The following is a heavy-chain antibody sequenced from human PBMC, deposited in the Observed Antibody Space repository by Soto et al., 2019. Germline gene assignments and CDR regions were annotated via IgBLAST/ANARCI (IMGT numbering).Heavy chain of an antibody. V-gene: IGHV3-66*01. D-gene: IGHD3-22*01. CDR2: IYSGGST. CDR3: ARYDRSGYCDY. Sequence: EVQLVESGGGLVQPGGSLRLSCAASGFTVSSNYMSWVRQAPGKGLEWVSVIYSGGSTYYADSVKGRFTISRDNSKNTPYLQMNSLRAEDTAVYYCARYDRSGYCDYWGQGTLVTVSS. CDR1: GFTVSSNY. J-gene: IGHJ4*02.